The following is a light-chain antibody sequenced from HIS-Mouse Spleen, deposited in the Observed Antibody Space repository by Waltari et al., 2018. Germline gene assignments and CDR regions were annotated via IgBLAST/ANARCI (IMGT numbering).Light chain of an antibody. CDR1: QDISNY. CDR2: DAS. J-gene: IGKJ4*01. Sequence: DIQMTQSPSSLSASVGDRVTITCQASQDISNYLNWYLQKPGKAPKLLIYDASNLETGVPSRFSGSGSGTDFTFTISSLQPEDFATYYCQQYYSFPLTFGGGTKVEIK. V-gene: IGKV1-33*01. CDR3: QQYYSFPLT.